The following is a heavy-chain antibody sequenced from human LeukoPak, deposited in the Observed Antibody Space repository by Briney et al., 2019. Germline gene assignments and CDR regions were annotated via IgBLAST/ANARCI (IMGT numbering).Heavy chain of an antibody. V-gene: IGHV3-23*01. CDR3: ANRYCSGGSCYTFDY. CDR1: GFTFSSYA. J-gene: IGHJ4*02. CDR2: ISGSDGST. D-gene: IGHD2-15*01. Sequence: GGSLRLSCAASGFTFSSYAMSWVRQAPGKGLEWVSAISGSDGSTYYADSVKGRFTISGDNSKNTLYLQMNSLRAEDTAVYYCANRYCSGGSCYTFDYWGQGTLVTVSS.